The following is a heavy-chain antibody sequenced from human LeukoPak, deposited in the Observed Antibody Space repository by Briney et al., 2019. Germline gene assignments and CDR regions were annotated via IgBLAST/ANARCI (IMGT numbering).Heavy chain of an antibody. D-gene: IGHD5-12*01. J-gene: IGHJ4*02. CDR3: AKVYAVATSYFDY. CDR1: GFTFSSYG. CDR2: ISYDGSNK. V-gene: IGHV3-30*18. Sequence: GGSLRLSCAASGFTFSSYGMHWVRQAPGKGLEWVAVISYDGSNKYYADSVKGRFTISRDNSKNTLYLQMNSLRAEDTAVYYCAKVYAVATSYFDYWGQGTLVTVSS.